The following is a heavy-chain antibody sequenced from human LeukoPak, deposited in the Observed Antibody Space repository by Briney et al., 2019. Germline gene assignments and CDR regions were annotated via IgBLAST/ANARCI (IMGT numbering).Heavy chain of an antibody. CDR3: ARVPIPYYFDY. J-gene: IGHJ4*02. CDR1: GYSISSGYY. D-gene: IGHD2-2*02. Sequence: PSETLSLTCTVSGYSISSGYYWGWIRQPPGKGLEWIGSIYHSGSTYYNPSLKSRVTISVDTSKNQFSLKLSSVTAADTAVYYCARVPIPYYFDYWGQGTLVTVSS. CDR2: IYHSGST. V-gene: IGHV4-38-2*02.